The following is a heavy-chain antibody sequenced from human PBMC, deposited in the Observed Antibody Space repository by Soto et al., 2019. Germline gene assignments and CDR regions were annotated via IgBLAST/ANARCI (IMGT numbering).Heavy chain of an antibody. CDR3: PKRHGVGGHFHY. CDR2: VSIGGST. Sequence: GGSVRLSCAASGFTFSSYAMGWVRQGPGKGLEWVAVVSIGGSTHYADSVRGRLTISRDNSKNTLSLQMNSLTAEDTAVYFCPKRHGVGGHFHYWGQGA. J-gene: IGHJ4*02. D-gene: IGHD2-8*01. CDR1: GFTFSSYA. V-gene: IGHV3-23*01.